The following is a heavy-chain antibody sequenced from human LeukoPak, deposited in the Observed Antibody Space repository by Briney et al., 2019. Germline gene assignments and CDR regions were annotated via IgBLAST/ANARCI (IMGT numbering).Heavy chain of an antibody. V-gene: IGHV3-23*01. D-gene: IGHD6-13*01. J-gene: IGHJ4*02. CDR3: AKAAGIAAARTNPFDY. CDR1: GFTFSSYA. Sequence: SGGSLRLSCAAYGFTFSSYAMSWVRQAPGKGLEWVSAISGSGGSTYYADSVKGRFTISRDNSMNTLYLQMNSLRADDTAVYYCAKAAGIAAARTNPFDYWGQGSLVTVSS. CDR2: ISGSGGST.